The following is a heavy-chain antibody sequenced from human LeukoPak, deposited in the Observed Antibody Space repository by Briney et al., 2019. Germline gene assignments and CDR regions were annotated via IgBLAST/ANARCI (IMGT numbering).Heavy chain of an antibody. CDR3: ARDRYYYDSSGYANDAFDI. V-gene: IGHV1-46*01. J-gene: IGHJ3*02. CDR2: INPSGGST. Sequence: ASVKVSCKASGYTFTSYYMHWVRQAPGQGLEWMGIINPSGGSTSYAQKFQGRVTMTRDTSTSTVYMELSGLRSEDTAVYYCARDRYYYDSSGYANDAFDIWGQGTMVTVSS. CDR1: GYTFTSYY. D-gene: IGHD3-22*01.